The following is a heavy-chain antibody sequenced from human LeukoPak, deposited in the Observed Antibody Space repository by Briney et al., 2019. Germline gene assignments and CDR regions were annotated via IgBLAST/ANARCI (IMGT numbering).Heavy chain of an antibody. CDR1: GGSIRSYY. CDR2: IYYSGST. CDR3: ARGGGIDYYYYYMDV. Sequence: SETLSLTCTVSGGSIRSYYWSWIRQPPGKGLEWIGYIYYSGSTNYNPSLKSRVTISVDTSKDQFSLKLSSVTAADTAVYSCARGGGIDYYYYYMDVWGKGTTVTVSS. D-gene: IGHD3-10*01. J-gene: IGHJ6*03. V-gene: IGHV4-59*01.